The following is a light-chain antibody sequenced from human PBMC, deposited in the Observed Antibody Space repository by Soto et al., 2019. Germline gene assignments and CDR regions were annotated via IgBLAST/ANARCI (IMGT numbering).Light chain of an antibody. CDR1: ESINQN. Sequence: ETVMTQSPATLSVSPGEGATLSCRATESINQNLAWYQQKPGQAPRLLIHGASYRATGIPDRFSGRGSGTEFTLAISRLQSVDFAVYYCQQYNTWPLTFGGGTKVEIK. CDR3: QQYNTWPLT. J-gene: IGKJ4*01. CDR2: GAS. V-gene: IGKV3-15*01.